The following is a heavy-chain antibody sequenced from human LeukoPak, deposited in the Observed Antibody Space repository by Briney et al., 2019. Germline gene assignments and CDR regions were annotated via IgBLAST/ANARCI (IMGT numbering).Heavy chain of an antibody. J-gene: IGHJ4*02. CDR3: ARDRGYRINGVCFDFDY. CDR2: ISAYNGNT. CDR1: GYTFTSYG. D-gene: IGHD2-8*01. V-gene: IGHV1-18*01. Sequence: GASVKVSCKASGYTFTSYGISWVRQAPGQGLEWMGWISAYNGNTNYAQKLQGRVTMTTDTSTSTAYMELKSLRSDDTAVYYCARDRGYRINGVCFDFDYGGQGTLVTVSS.